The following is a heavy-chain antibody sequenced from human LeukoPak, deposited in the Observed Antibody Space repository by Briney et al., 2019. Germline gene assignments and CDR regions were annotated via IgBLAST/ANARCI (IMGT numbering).Heavy chain of an antibody. CDR3: ARDQWLQSDYYMDV. Sequence: SGGSLRLSCAASGFTVSSNYMSWVRQAPGKGLEWVSVIYSGGSTYYADSVKGRFTISRDNDKNSLYLQMNSLRAEDAAVYYCARDQWLQSDYYMDVWGKGTTVTVSS. V-gene: IGHV3-53*01. CDR2: IYSGGST. D-gene: IGHD5-18*01. CDR1: GFTVSSNY. J-gene: IGHJ6*03.